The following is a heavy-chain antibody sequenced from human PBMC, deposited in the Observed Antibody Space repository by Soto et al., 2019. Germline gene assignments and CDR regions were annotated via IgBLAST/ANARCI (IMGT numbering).Heavy chain of an antibody. D-gene: IGHD5-12*01. CDR2: ISSSSSYI. CDR1: GFTFSSYS. V-gene: IGHV3-21*01. CDR3: AREYGPGGIVATSDAFDI. Sequence: GGSLRLSCAASGFTFSSYSMNWVRQAPGKGLEWASSISSSSSYIYYADSVKGRFTISRDNAKNSLYLQMNSLRAEDTAVYYCAREYGPGGIVATSDAFDIWGQGTMVTVSS. J-gene: IGHJ3*02.